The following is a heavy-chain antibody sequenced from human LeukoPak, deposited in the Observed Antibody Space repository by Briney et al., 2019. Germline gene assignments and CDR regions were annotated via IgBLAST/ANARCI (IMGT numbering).Heavy chain of an antibody. CDR1: GYSFTSYW. V-gene: IGHV5-10-1*01. Sequence: HGESLKISCKGSGYSFTSYWISWVRQMPGKGLEWMGRIDPSDSYINYSPSFQGHVTISADKSISTAYLQWSSLKASDTAMYYCARHKVGYDILTGQCIDYWGQGTLVTVSS. J-gene: IGHJ4*02. CDR3: ARHKVGYDILTGQCIDY. D-gene: IGHD3-9*01. CDR2: IDPSDSYI.